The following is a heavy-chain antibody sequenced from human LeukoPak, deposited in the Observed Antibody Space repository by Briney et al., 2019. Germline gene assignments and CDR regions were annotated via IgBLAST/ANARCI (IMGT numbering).Heavy chain of an antibody. CDR2: INHSGST. V-gene: IGHV4-34*01. CDR1: GGSFSGYY. Sequence: PSETLSLTCAVYGGSFSGYYWSWIRQPPGKGLEWIGEINHSGSTNYNPSLKSRVTISVDTSKNQFSLRLSSVTAADTAVYYCARRLGRKFGERFYYYHYMDVWGQGTTVTISS. D-gene: IGHD3-10*01. J-gene: IGHJ6*03. CDR3: ARRLGRKFGERFYYYHYMDV.